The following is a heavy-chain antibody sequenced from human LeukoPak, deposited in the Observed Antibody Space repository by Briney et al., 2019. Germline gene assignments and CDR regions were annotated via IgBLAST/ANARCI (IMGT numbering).Heavy chain of an antibody. Sequence: GSLRLSCVASGFIFDDYGMTWVRQGPGKGLEWVSGINWNGSNTDYAGSVKGRFTISRDNAKNSLYLQMSSLKAEDTALYYCARTAIDVTAQEGDNYYYYGMDVWGQGTPVTVSS. CDR2: INWNGSNT. CDR3: ARTAIDVTAQEGDNYYYYGMDV. J-gene: IGHJ6*02. D-gene: IGHD1-26*01. V-gene: IGHV3-20*04. CDR1: GFIFDDYG.